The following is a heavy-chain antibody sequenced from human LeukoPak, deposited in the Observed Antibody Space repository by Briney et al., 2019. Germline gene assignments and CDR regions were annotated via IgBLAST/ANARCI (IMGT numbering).Heavy chain of an antibody. CDR3: ARAPSEIGGYYPEYFRH. CDR1: GFTFSTYW. J-gene: IGHJ1*01. V-gene: IGHV3-74*01. D-gene: IGHD3-3*01. Sequence: GGSLRLSCAASGFTFSTYWMHWVRQAPGKGLVWVSRIKGDGSTNYADSVKGRFTISRDNAKNTLSLQMNSLRPEDTGVYYCARAPSEIGGYYPEYFRHWGQGTLVTVSS. CDR2: IKGDGST.